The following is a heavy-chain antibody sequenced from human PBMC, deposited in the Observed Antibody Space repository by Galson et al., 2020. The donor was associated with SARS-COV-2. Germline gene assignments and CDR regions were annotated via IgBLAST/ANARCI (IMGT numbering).Heavy chain of an antibody. CDR2: INSDGSRT. Sequence: GGSLRLSCAASGFTFSSYWKYWVRQAPGKGLVWVSRINSDGSRTSYADSVKGRFTISRDNAKNTLYLQMNSLRAEDTAVYYCATEQLVGAFDIWGQGTMVTVSS. V-gene: IGHV3-74*01. D-gene: IGHD6-6*01. J-gene: IGHJ3*02. CDR3: ATEQLVGAFDI. CDR1: GFTFSSYW.